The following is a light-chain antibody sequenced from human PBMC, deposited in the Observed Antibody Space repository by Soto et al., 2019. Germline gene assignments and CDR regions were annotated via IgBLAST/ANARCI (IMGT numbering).Light chain of an antibody. J-gene: IGLJ3*02. CDR2: YDS. CDR3: RVWDSSNDHPV. V-gene: IGLV3-21*04. CDR1: NIGSKS. Sequence: SYELTQPPSVSVAPGKTASITCGGNNIGSKSVHWYQHKPGQAPVMVIYYDSDRPSGIPERFSGSNSGNTATLTISRVEAGDEADYYCRVWDSSNDHPVFGGGTQLTVL.